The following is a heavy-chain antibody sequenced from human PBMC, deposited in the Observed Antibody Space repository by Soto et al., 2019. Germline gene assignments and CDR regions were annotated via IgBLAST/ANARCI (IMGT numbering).Heavy chain of an antibody. CDR1: GYTFTSYG. CDR3: ARDEAYKWNDGGWFDP. D-gene: IGHD1-1*01. CDR2: ISAYNGNT. Sequence: QVQLVQSGAEVKKPGASVKVSCKASGYTFTSYGISWVRQASGQGLEWMGWISAYNGNTKYAQKLQGRVTMTTDTYTRTAHMELRSLRSDDTAVYYCARDEAYKWNDGGWFDPWGQGTLVTVSS. J-gene: IGHJ5*02. V-gene: IGHV1-18*01.